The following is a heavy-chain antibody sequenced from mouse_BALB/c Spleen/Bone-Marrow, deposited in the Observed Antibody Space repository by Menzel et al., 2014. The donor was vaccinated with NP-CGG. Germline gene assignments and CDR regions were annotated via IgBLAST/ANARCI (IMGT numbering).Heavy chain of an antibody. CDR3: TKRQIHYYGYYFDY. V-gene: IGHV3-1*02. CDR2: IQYSGST. Sequence: EVQLQESGPDLVKPSQSLSLTCTVTGYPITSGYSCHWIRQFPGNKLEWMGYIQYSGSTNYNPSLKSRISITRDTSKNQFFLQLNSVTTEDTATYYCTKRQIHYYGYYFDYWGQGTTLTVSS. J-gene: IGHJ2*01. D-gene: IGHD1-2*01. CDR1: GYPITSGYS.